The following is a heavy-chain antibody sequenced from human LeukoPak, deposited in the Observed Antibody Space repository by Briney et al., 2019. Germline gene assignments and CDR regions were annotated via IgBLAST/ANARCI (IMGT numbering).Heavy chain of an antibody. V-gene: IGHV7-4-1*02. CDR2: IDTNTGNP. Sequence: PGASVKVSCKGSGYTFTKYAISWVRQAPGQGLENMGWIDTNTGNPTYAQGFTGRFVFSLDTSVSTAYLQISSLKAEDSAIYFCANCYDSSGFFAYWGQGTLVTVSS. J-gene: IGHJ4*02. CDR1: GYTFTKYA. CDR3: ANCYDSSGFFAY. D-gene: IGHD3-22*01.